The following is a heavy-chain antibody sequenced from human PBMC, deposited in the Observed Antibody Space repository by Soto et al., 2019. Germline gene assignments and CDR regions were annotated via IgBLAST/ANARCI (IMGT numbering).Heavy chain of an antibody. V-gene: IGHV5-51*01. Sequence: GESLQISFKGSGYNFAGYLISWVRQMPVKGLELMGIIYPSDSDTRYRPSFQGQVTISADKSISSAYLPWSSLRASDTAMYYCARGGLSTRSFDYWGQGTPVTVSS. J-gene: IGHJ4*02. CDR3: ARGGLSTRSFDY. CDR2: IYPSDSDT. CDR1: GYNFAGYL. D-gene: IGHD1-1*01.